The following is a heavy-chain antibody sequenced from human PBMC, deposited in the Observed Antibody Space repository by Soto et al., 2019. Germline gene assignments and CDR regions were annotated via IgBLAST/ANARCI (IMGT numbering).Heavy chain of an antibody. J-gene: IGHJ4*01. CDR2: IHNGQTT. CDR3: ARTVSGGFDY. CDR1: GDSLTRNY. Sequence: SETLSLTCTVSGDSLTRNYWSWIRQPPGKGLEWLAFIHNGQTTNYNPSLVGRVSVSVDTSKSQLSLNLNSVTAADTAVYYCARTVSGGFDYWGQGILVTV. V-gene: IGHV4-59*01.